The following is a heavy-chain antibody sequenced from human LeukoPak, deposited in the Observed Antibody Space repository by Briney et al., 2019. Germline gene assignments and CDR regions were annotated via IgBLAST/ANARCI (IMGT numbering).Heavy chain of an antibody. J-gene: IGHJ4*02. D-gene: IGHD6-19*01. CDR2: INHSGST. Sequence: SETLSLTCAVYGGSFSGYYWSWIRQPPGKGLEWIGEINHSGSTNYNPSLKSRVTISVDTSKNQFSLKLSSVTAADTAVYYCAESIAVAGHYFDYWGQGTLFTVSS. CDR3: AESIAVAGHYFDY. V-gene: IGHV4-34*01. CDR1: GGSFSGYY.